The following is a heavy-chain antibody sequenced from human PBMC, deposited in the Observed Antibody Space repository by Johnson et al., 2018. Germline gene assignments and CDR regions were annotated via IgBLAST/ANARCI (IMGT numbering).Heavy chain of an antibody. CDR1: GFTFDDYT. CDR3: AKVGATYYYYSGIDV. D-gene: IGHD1-26*01. CDR2: ISWDGGST. V-gene: IGHV3-43*01. J-gene: IGHJ6*02. Sequence: VQLVESWGVVVQPGGSLRLSCAASGFTFDDYTMHWVRQAPGKGLEWVSLISWDGGSTYYADSVKGQFTISRANSKNSLYLQMNRLRTEDTALYYCAKVGATYYYYSGIDVWGQGTTVTVSS.